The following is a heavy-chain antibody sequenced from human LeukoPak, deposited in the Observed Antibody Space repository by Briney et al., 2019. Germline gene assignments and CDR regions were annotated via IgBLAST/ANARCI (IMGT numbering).Heavy chain of an antibody. V-gene: IGHV3-23*01. J-gene: IGHJ6*02. D-gene: IGHD3-3*01. Sequence: GGSLRLSCAASGFTFSSYAMSWVRQAPGKWLEWVSAISGSGGSTYYADSVKGRFTISRDNSKNTLYLQMNSLRAEDTAVYYCAKEVRFLEWLPSPGGMDVWGQGTTVTVSS. CDR2: ISGSGGST. CDR1: GFTFSSYA. CDR3: AKEVRFLEWLPSPGGMDV.